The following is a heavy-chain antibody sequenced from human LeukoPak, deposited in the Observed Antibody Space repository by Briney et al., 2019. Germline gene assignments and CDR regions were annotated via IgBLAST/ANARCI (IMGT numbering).Heavy chain of an antibody. D-gene: IGHD3-3*01. V-gene: IGHV2-5*01. Sequence: ESGPTLVNPTQTLTLTCTFSGFSLSTSGVGVGWIRQPPGKALEWLALIYWNDDKRYSPSLKSRLTITKDTFKNQVVLTMTNMDPVDTATYYCAHSFTAIFGVVPPFDPWGQGTLVTVSS. CDR3: AHSFTAIFGVVPPFDP. J-gene: IGHJ5*02. CDR1: GFSLSTSGVG. CDR2: IYWNDDK.